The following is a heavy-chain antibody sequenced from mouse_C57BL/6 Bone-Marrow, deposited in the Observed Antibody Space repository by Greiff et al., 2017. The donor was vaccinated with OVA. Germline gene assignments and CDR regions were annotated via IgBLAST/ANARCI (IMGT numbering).Heavy chain of an antibody. V-gene: IGHV1-81*01. D-gene: IGHD2-3*01. CDR1: GYTFTSYG. J-gene: IGHJ2*01. CDR2: IYPRSGNT. CDR3: ARYSGYSYYFDY. Sequence: QVQLQQSGAELARPGASVKLSCKASGYTFTSYGISWVKQRTGQGLEWIGEIYPRSGNTYYNEKFKGKATLTADKSSSTAYMELRSLTSEDSAVYFCARYSGYSYYFDYWGQGTTLTGSS.